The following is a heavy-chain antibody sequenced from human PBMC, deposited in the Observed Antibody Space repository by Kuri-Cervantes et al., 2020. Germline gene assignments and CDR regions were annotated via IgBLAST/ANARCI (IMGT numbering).Heavy chain of an antibody. J-gene: IGHJ4*02. Sequence: SETLSLTCAVYGGSFSGYYWSWIRQPPGKGLEWIGEINHSGSTNYNPSLKSRVTISVDTFKNQFSLKLSSVTAADTAVYYCARDLYCDGGGCSADDYWGQGTQVTVSS. D-gene: IGHD2-15*01. CDR2: INHSGST. CDR3: ARDLYCDGGGCSADDY. V-gene: IGHV4-34*01. CDR1: GGSFSGYY.